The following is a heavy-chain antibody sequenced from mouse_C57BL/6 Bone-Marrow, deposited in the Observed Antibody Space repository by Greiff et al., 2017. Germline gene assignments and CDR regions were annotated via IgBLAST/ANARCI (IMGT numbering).Heavy chain of an antibody. D-gene: IGHD4-1*01. J-gene: IGHJ2*01. V-gene: IGHV3-1*01. CDR2: ISYSGST. Sequence: EVKLVESGPGMVKPSQSLSLTCTVTGYSITSGYDWHWIRHFPGNKLEWMGYISYSGSTNYNPSLKSRISITHDTSKNHFFLKLNSVTTEDTATYYCARGTNWDCDYWGQGTTLTVSS. CDR1: GYSITSGYD. CDR3: ARGTNWDCDY.